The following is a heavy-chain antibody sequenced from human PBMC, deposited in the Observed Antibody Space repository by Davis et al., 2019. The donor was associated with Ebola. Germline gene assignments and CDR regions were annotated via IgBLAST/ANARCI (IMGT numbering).Heavy chain of an antibody. Sequence: ASVKVSCKASGYIFTSYGINWIQQAPGQGLEWMGWIGIYNLKTHYAQKFQGRVSLTTDTTSTAYMELRSLTSDDTAVYYCARGSENYCIGTTCYLSEADFWGQGTQVTVS. CDR3: ARGSENYCIGTTCYLSEADF. CDR1: GYIFTSYG. V-gene: IGHV1-18*01. J-gene: IGHJ4*02. D-gene: IGHD2-2*01. CDR2: IGIYNLKT.